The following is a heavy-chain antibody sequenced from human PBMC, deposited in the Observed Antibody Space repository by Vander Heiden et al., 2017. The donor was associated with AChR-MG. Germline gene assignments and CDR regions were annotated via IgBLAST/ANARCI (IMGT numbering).Heavy chain of an antibody. CDR3: ARDERGPTRNNWFDP. Sequence: EVQLVESGGGLVKPGGSLRLSCAASGFTFSSYSINWVRQAPGKGLEWVSSISSSSSYIYYADSVKGRFTISRDNAKNSLYLQMNSLRAEDTAVYYCARDERGPTRNNWFDPWGQGTLVTVSS. V-gene: IGHV3-21*01. J-gene: IGHJ5*02. CDR1: GFTFSSYS. CDR2: ISSSSSYI.